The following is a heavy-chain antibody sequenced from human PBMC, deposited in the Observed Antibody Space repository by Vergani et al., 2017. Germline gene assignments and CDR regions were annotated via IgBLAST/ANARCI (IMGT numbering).Heavy chain of an antibody. Sequence: QLQLQESGPGLVKPSETLSLTCAVYGGSFSGYYWSWIRQPPGKGLEWIGEINHSGSTNYNPSLKSRVTISVDTSKNQFSLKLSSVTAADTAVYYCARGSRPLWFGAPFDYWGQGTLVTVSS. V-gene: IGHV4-34*01. CDR1: GGSFSGYY. CDR3: ARGSRPLWFGAPFDY. CDR2: INHSGST. D-gene: IGHD3-10*01. J-gene: IGHJ4*02.